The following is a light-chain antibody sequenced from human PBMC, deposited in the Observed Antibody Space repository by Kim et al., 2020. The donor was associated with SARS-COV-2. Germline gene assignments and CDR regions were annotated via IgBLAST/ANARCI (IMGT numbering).Light chain of an antibody. J-gene: IGKJ1*01. CDR3: QQYNSHWT. Sequence: DIQMTQSPSTLSASVGDRVTITCRASQSISSWLAWYQQKPGKAPKLMIYQASSLENGVPSRFGGSGSGTEFSLTISSLQPDDFATYYCQQYNSHWTFGQGTKVDIK. CDR2: QAS. CDR1: QSISSW. V-gene: IGKV1-5*03.